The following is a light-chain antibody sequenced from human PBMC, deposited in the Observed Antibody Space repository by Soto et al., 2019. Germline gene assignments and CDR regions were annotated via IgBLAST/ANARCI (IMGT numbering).Light chain of an antibody. J-gene: IGKJ2*01. CDR1: QSISSN. Sequence: DIQMPQSPSSLSASVGNRVTITCRASQSISSNLNWYQQKPGKAPKLLIYAASSLQSGVPSRFSGSGSGTDFTLAISSPQPEDFATYYCQQSDRTPKFTFGRGTKLEIK. CDR3: QQSDRTPKFT. V-gene: IGKV1-39*01. CDR2: AAS.